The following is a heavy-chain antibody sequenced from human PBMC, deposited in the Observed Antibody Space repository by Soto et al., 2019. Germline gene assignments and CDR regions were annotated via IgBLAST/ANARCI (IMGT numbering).Heavy chain of an antibody. V-gene: IGHV2-5*02. D-gene: IGHD3-16*02. J-gene: IGHJ4*02. CDR1: GFSLSTSGVG. CDR2: IYWDDDK. Sequence: QITLKESGPPLVKPTQTLTLTCTFSGFSLSTSGVGVGWIRQPPGKALEWLALIYWDDDKRYSPSLKSRLTITKDTSKNQVVLTMTNMDPVDTATYYCARNMITFGGVIVYYFDYWGQGTLVTVSS. CDR3: ARNMITFGGVIVYYFDY.